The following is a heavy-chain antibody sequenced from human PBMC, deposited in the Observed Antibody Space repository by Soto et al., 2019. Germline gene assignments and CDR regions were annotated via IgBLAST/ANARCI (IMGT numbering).Heavy chain of an antibody. CDR1: GFTFSSYA. Sequence: PGGSLRLSCAASGFTFSSYAMHWVRQAPGKGLEWVAVISYDGSNKYYADSVKGRFTISRDNSKNTLYLQMNSLRAEDTAVYYCAKSYSSSWYPFDYWGQGTLVTVSS. J-gene: IGHJ4*02. CDR3: AKSYSSSWYPFDY. V-gene: IGHV3-30-3*01. CDR2: ISYDGSNK. D-gene: IGHD6-13*01.